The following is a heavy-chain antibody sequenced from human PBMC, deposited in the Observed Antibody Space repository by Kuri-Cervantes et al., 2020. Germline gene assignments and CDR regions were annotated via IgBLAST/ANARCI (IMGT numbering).Heavy chain of an antibody. CDR2: ISTNYIT. D-gene: IGHD2-15*01. CDR3: ANAICSGGNCFPRYGVDV. J-gene: IGHJ6*02. CDR1: GFTFGNYA. V-gene: IGHV3-23*01. Sequence: GGSLRLSCVGSGFTFGNYAMTWVRQAPGKGLEWVSGISTNYITYYTDSVKGRFTISRDNSKNTLHLQMNSLRVGDTAVYYCANAICSGGNCFPRYGVDVWGQGTTVTVSS.